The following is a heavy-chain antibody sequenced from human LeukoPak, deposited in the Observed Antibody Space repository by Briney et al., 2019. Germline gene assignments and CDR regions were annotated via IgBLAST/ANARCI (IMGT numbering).Heavy chain of an antibody. D-gene: IGHD6-6*01. J-gene: IGHJ4*02. Sequence: SETLALTCAVSGYSISSGYYWGWIRQPPGKGLEWIGSIYHSGNTNYNPSLKSRVTISVDTSKNQFSLKVSSVTAADTALYYCARWYSSSGYLDYWGQGTLVTVSS. V-gene: IGHV4-38-2*01. CDR2: IYHSGNT. CDR1: GYSISSGYY. CDR3: ARWYSSSGYLDY.